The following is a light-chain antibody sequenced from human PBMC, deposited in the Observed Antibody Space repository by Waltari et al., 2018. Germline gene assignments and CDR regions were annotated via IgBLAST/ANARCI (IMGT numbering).Light chain of an antibody. V-gene: IGLV1-51*02. CDR2: ENT. J-gene: IGLJ7*01. CDR1: SSNIGHNS. CDR3: GTWDSSLSGAV. Sequence: QSRLTQPPSVSAAPGPRVTIPCSGGSSNIGHNSVTWYRQFPGTAPKLLIYENTERPSGIPGRFSGSKSGTSATLDITGLQAGDEADYYCGTWDSSLSGAVFGGGTHLTVL.